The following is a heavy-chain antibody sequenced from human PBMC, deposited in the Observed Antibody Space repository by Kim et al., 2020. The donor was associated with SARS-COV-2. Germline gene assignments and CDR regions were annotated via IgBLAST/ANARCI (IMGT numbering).Heavy chain of an antibody. D-gene: IGHD3-22*01. CDR1: GASISSSSC. Sequence: SETLSLTCVVSGASISSSSCWSWVRQPPGKGLEWIGEVDHSGTTSYNVSLKNRVRILVDKSKNQFSLRLTSVSAADTAVYYCARGVSSAWTLRAWFDPWGQGTLVTVS. J-gene: IGHJ5*02. CDR3: ARGVSSAWTLRAWFDP. CDR2: VDHSGTT. V-gene: IGHV4-4*02.